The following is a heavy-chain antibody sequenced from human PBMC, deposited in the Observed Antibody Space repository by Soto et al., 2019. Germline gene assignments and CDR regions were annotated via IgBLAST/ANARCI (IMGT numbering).Heavy chain of an antibody. CDR2: IVVGSGNT. J-gene: IGHJ6*02. Sequence: WAHQAQKQRLEWIGGIVVGSGNTNYAQKFQERVTITRDMSTSTAYMELTSLRSEDTAVYYCAAGGTNYDFSSGYYPYYYYGMDVWGQGNTVIVFS. D-gene: IGHD3-3*01. CDR3: AAGGTNYDFSSGYYPYYYYGMDV. V-gene: IGHV1-58*01.